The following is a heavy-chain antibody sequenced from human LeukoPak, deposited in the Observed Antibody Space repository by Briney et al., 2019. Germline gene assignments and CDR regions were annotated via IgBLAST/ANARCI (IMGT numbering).Heavy chain of an antibody. CDR3: AKDATAVPGTVYMDV. V-gene: IGHV3-30*04. D-gene: IGHD6-19*01. J-gene: IGHJ6*03. Sequence: GGSLRLSCAASGFTFSIYAMHWVRQAPGKGLEWVAVISYDESDKYYADSVKGRFTISRDNSKNTLYLQMNSLRAEDTAVYYCAKDATAVPGTVYMDVWGKGTTVTVSS. CDR2: ISYDESDK. CDR1: GFTFSIYA.